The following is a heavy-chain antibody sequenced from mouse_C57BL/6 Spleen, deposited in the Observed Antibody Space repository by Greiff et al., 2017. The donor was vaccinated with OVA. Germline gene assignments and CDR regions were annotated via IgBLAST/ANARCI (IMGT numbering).Heavy chain of an antibody. CDR3: ARDDGFYAMDY. CDR2: ISDGGSYT. CDR1: GFTFSSYA. D-gene: IGHD2-3*01. Sequence: EVKVVESGGGLVKPGGSLKLSCAASGFTFSSYAMSWVRQTPEKRLEWVATISDGGSYTYYPDNVKGRITISRDNAKNNLYLQISHLKSEDTAMYCGARDDGFYAMDYWGQGTSVTVSS. V-gene: IGHV5-4*01. J-gene: IGHJ4*01.